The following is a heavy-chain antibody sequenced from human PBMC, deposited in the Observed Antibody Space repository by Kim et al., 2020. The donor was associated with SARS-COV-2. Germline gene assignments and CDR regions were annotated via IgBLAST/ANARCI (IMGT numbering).Heavy chain of an antibody. CDR3: ARARGYCTNGVCTPRYYYYMDV. V-gene: IGHV4-34*01. D-gene: IGHD2-8*01. J-gene: IGHJ6*03. Sequence: SETLSLTCAVYGGSFSGYYWSWIRQPPGKGLEWIGEINHSGSTNYNPSLKSRVTISVDTSKNQFSLKLSSVTAADTAVYYCARARGYCTNGVCTPRYYYYMDVWGKGTTVTVSS. CDR2: INHSGST. CDR1: GGSFSGYY.